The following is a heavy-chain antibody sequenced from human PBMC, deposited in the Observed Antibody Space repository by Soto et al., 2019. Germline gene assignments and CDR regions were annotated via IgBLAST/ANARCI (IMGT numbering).Heavy chain of an antibody. D-gene: IGHD3-3*01. CDR1: GGTFSSYT. Sequence: QVQLVQSGAEVKKPGSSVKVSCKASGGTFSSYTISWVRQAPGQGLEWMGRIIPILGIANYAQKCQGRVTITADKSTSTAYMELSSLRSEDTAVYYCARAYDFWSGFRSSDAFDIWGQGTMVTVSS. CDR3: ARAYDFWSGFRSSDAFDI. CDR2: IIPILGIA. J-gene: IGHJ3*02. V-gene: IGHV1-69*02.